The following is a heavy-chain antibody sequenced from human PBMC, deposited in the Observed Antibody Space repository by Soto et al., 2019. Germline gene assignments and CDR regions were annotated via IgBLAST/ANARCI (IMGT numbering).Heavy chain of an antibody. CDR1: GFTFSSYE. J-gene: IGHJ5*02. CDR3: ASVYCSTTTCHVQAFDP. V-gene: IGHV3-48*03. Sequence: EVQLVESGGGLAQPGGSVRLSCAASGFTFSSYEMNWVRQAPGRTLEWDSYISSAGDSSYYADSVKVRFTISRDNAKNSLYLQMNSLRVEDTAVYYSASVYCSTTTCHVQAFDPWGQGTLVTVSS. CDR2: ISSAGDSS. D-gene: IGHD2-2*01.